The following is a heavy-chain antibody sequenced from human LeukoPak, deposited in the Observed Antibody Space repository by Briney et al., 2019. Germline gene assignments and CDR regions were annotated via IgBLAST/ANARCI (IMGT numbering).Heavy chain of an antibody. Sequence: PGGSLRLSCAASGITFSTYSFNWVRQAPGKGLEWVSYISSSSIYYADSVKGRFTISRDNAKNSLYLQMNSLRDEDTAVYYCAREHYGSGSLCFDLWGRGTLVTVSS. CDR2: ISSSSI. J-gene: IGHJ2*01. CDR1: GITFSTYS. D-gene: IGHD3-10*01. CDR3: AREHYGSGSLCFDL. V-gene: IGHV3-48*02.